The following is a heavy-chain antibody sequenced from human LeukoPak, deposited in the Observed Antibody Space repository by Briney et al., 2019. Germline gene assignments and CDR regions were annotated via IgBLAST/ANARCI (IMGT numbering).Heavy chain of an antibody. CDR3: ARVHDRPDTMVRFDP. CDR1: GYTFTSYG. V-gene: IGHV1-18*01. Sequence: ASVKVSCKASGYTFTSYGISWVRQAPGQGLEWMGWISAYNGNTNYAQKLQGRVTMTTDTSTSTAYMELRSLRSDDTAVYYCARVHDRPDTMVRFDPWGQGTLVTVSS. CDR2: ISAYNGNT. J-gene: IGHJ5*02. D-gene: IGHD3-10*01.